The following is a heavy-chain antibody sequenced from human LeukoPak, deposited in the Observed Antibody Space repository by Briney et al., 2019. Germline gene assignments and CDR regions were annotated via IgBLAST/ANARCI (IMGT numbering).Heavy chain of an antibody. V-gene: IGHV4-59*01. Sequence: PPETLSLTCTVSGGSISSYYWSWIRQPPGKGMEWIGYIYYSGSTNNNPSLKSRVTISVDPSKNQFSLKLSSVTAADTAVYYCARLYYDFYYYYMDVWGKGTTVTVSS. CDR3: ARLYYDFYYYYMDV. J-gene: IGHJ6*03. CDR2: IYYSGST. D-gene: IGHD3-3*01. CDR1: GGSISSYY.